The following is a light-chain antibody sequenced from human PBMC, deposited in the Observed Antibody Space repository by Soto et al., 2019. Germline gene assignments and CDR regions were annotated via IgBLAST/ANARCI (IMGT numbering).Light chain of an antibody. CDR1: ESIARH. J-gene: IGKJ5*01. CDR2: AAS. CDR3: HQTYSTLSIT. V-gene: IGKV1-39*01. Sequence: DIQMTQSPSSLSASVGDRVTITCRASESIARHLNGYQQKPGKAPKLLIYAASSLQNGVPSRFRGGGSGTDFTLTISNLQPEDFATYYCHQTYSTLSITFGQGTRLEMK.